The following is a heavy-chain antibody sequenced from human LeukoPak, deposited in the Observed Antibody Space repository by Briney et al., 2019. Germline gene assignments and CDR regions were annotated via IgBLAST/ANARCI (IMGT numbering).Heavy chain of an antibody. Sequence: GESLRLSCAASGFTVSSNYMSWVRQAPGKGLEWVSVIYSGGSTYYADSVKGRFTISRDNSKNTLYLQMNSLRAEDTAVYYCARGPYSSGWYSPLPFDYWGQGTLVTVSS. CDR3: ARGPYSSGWYSPLPFDY. V-gene: IGHV3-53*01. CDR1: GFTVSSNY. CDR2: IYSGGST. D-gene: IGHD6-19*01. J-gene: IGHJ4*02.